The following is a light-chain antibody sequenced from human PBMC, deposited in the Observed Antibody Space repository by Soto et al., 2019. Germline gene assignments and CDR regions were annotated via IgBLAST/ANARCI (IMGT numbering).Light chain of an antibody. CDR2: LDSDGSH. V-gene: IGLV4-69*01. Sequence: QPALTQSPSASASLGASVKLTCTLSSGHSSYAIAWHQQQPEKGPRYLMKLDSDGSHTKGDAIPDRFSGSSSGAEPYLTISSLQSEDEADYYCQTWGTGIHVVFGGGTKLTVL. CDR3: QTWGTGIHVV. CDR1: SGHSSYA. J-gene: IGLJ2*01.